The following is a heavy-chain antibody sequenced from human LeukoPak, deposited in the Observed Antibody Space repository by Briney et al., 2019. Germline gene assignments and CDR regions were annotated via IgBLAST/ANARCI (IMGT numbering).Heavy chain of an antibody. J-gene: IGHJ2*01. CDR1: GFTFSSYN. Sequence: GGSLRLSCAASGFTFSSYNMNWVRQAPGKGLEWISYISSRGTTYYADSVKGRFTISRDNARNSLYLQGDSLTAADTAVYYCTRGVPATISGWYFDLWGRGTLVTVSS. D-gene: IGHD3-9*01. CDR2: ISSRGTT. CDR3: TRGVPATISGWYFDL. V-gene: IGHV3-48*01.